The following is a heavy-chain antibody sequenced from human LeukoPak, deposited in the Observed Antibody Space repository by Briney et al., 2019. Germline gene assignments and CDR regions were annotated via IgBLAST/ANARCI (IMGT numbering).Heavy chain of an antibody. V-gene: IGHV1-2*06. J-gene: IGHJ4*02. CDR1: GYTLTDYY. Sequence: GASVTVSFTASGYTLTDYYMHSVGQAPGQGREWMGRINPNSGGTNYAQKFQGRVTMTRDTSISTVHMELSRLRSDDTAVYYCARVGYYESSGYYEYWGQGTLVTVSS. CDR2: INPNSGGT. D-gene: IGHD3-22*01. CDR3: ARVGYYESSGYYEY.